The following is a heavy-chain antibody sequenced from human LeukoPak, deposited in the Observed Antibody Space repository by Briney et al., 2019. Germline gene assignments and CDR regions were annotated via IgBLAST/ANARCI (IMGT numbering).Heavy chain of an antibody. CDR2: ISDYNGNT. J-gene: IGHJ6*02. D-gene: IGHD3-9*01. CDR3: AREPTGIYYYYYGMDV. Sequence: ASVKVSCKASGYTFTSYGNSWMRQAPGPGLEWMGWISDYNGNTNYAQKLQGRVTMTADTSTSTTYMELRSLRSDDTAVYYCAREPTGIYYYYYGMDVWGQGTTVTVSS. V-gene: IGHV1-18*01. CDR1: GYTFTSYG.